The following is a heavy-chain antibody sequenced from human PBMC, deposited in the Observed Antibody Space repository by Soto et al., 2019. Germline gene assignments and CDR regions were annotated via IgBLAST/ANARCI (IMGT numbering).Heavy chain of an antibody. D-gene: IGHD3-9*01. CDR2: ISAHTGNT. V-gene: IGHV1-18*01. CDR1: GYTFTSYD. J-gene: IGHJ5*02. CDR3: ARDKYYDILTDP. Sequence: ASVKVSCKASGYTFTSYDINWVRQAPGQGLEWMGWISAHTGNTHYAQIFQGRVTMTTDTSTNTAYMELRSLRSDDTAVYYCARDKYYDILTDPWGQGTLVTVSS.